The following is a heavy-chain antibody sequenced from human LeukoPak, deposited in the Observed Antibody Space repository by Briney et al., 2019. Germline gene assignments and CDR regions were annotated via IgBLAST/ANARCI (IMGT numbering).Heavy chain of an antibody. V-gene: IGHV4-59*02. CDR3: ARGGASSHWFGS. CDR1: GASVTSHS. J-gene: IGHJ5*01. D-gene: IGHD6-13*01. Sequence: PSESLSLTCSVSGASVTSHSWSWIRQPPGKQLESIGMIYNSVTTNYRPSLKSRVTISVDASKTQLSLKLSSVTAADTAVYYCARGGASSHWFGSWGQGTLVTVSS. CDR2: IYNSVTT.